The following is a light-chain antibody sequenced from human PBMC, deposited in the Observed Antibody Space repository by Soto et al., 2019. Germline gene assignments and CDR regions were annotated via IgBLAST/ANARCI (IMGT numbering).Light chain of an antibody. CDR1: SSNIGSNT. CDR3: AAWDDSLSGYV. Sequence: QPVLTQPPSPSGTPGQRVTISCSGSSSNIGSNTVNWYQQLPGTAPKLLIYSNNQRPSGVPDRFSGSKSGTSASLAISGLQSEDEADYYCAAWDDSLSGYVFGTGTKLTVL. CDR2: SNN. V-gene: IGLV1-44*01. J-gene: IGLJ1*01.